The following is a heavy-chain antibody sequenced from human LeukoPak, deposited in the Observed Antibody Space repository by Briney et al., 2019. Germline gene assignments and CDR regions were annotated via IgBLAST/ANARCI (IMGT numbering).Heavy chain of an antibody. CDR1: GFTFSSYS. D-gene: IGHD6-13*01. CDR2: ISSSSSYI. J-gene: IGHJ3*02. CDR3: ARDLGGISSSWYGDTDDAFDI. V-gene: IGHV3-21*01. Sequence: GGSLRLSCAASGFTFSSYSMNWVRQAPGKGLEWVSSISSSSSYIYYADSVKGRFTISRDNAKNSLYLQMNSLRAEDTAVYYCARDLGGISSSWYGDTDDAFDIWGQGTMVTVSS.